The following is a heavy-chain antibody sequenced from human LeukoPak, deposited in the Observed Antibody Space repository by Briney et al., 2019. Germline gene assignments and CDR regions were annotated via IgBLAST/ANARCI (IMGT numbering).Heavy chain of an antibody. Sequence: SVKVSCKASGGTFSSYAISWVRQAPGQGLEWMGGIIPIFGTANYAQKFQGRVTITADESTSTAYMELSSLRSEDTAVYYCARVYGPFSPFDYWGQGTLVTVSS. V-gene: IGHV1-69*13. CDR1: GGTFSSYA. J-gene: IGHJ4*02. CDR2: IIPIFGTA. D-gene: IGHD2/OR15-2a*01. CDR3: ARVYGPFSPFDY.